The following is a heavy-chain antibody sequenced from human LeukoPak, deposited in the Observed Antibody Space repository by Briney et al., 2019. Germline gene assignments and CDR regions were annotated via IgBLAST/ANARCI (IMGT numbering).Heavy chain of an antibody. Sequence: PGRSLRLSCAASGFTFDDYAMHWVRQAPGKGLEWVSGISWNSGSIGYADSVKGRFTISRDNAKNSLYLQMNSLRAEDTAVYYCARTIEEYCSGGSCYHYYFDYWGQGTLVTVSS. CDR3: ARTIEEYCSGGSCYHYYFDY. CDR1: GFTFDDYA. CDR2: ISWNSGSI. D-gene: IGHD2-15*01. J-gene: IGHJ4*02. V-gene: IGHV3-9*01.